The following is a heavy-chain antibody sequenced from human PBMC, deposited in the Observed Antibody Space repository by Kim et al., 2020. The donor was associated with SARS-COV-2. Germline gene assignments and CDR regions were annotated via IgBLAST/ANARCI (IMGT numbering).Heavy chain of an antibody. CDR3: ASSIDYGDYAG. J-gene: IGHJ4*02. Sequence: TNYAQKFQGRVTMTRDTSISTAYMELSRLRSDDTAVYYCASSIDYGDYAGWGQGTLVTVSS. D-gene: IGHD4-17*01. V-gene: IGHV1-2*02. CDR2: T.